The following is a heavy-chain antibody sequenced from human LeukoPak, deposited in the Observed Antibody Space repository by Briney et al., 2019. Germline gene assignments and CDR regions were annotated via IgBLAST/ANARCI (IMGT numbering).Heavy chain of an antibody. CDR1: GDTFSSYA. J-gene: IGHJ4*02. D-gene: IGHD3-3*01. CDR2: IIPIFGTA. Sequence: ASVKVSCKASGDTFSSYAIGWVRQAPGQGLEWMGGIIPIFGTANYAQKFQGRVTITTDESTSTAYMELSSLRSEDTAVYYCARATHLPIFGVVTLDYWGQGTLVTVSS. CDR3: ARATHLPIFGVVTLDY. V-gene: IGHV1-69*05.